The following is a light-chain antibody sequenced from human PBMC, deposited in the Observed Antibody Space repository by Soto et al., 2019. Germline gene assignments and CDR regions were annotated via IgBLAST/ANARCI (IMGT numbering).Light chain of an antibody. CDR2: GAS. CDR1: QSVSSN. Sequence: EIVMTQSPATLSVSPGERATLSCRASQSVSSNLAWYQHKPGQAPRLLIYGASTRATGIPARFSGSGSGTEFTLTITSLQSEDFAVYYCQQYRNWWTFGQGTKVEIK. V-gene: IGKV3-15*01. CDR3: QQYRNWWT. J-gene: IGKJ1*01.